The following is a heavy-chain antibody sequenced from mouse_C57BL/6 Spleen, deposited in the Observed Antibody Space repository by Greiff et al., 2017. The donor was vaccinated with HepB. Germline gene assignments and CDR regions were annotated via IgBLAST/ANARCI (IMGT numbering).Heavy chain of an antibody. V-gene: IGHV14-2*01. CDR2: IDPEDGET. J-gene: IGHJ2*01. CDR1: GFNIKDYY. CDR3: AIYCDYEEARDY. D-gene: IGHD2-4*01. Sequence: DVKLVESGAELVKPGASVKLSCTASGFNIKDYYMHWVKQRTEQGLEWIGRIDPEDGETKYAPKFQGKATITADTPSNTAYLQLSSLTSEDTAVYYCAIYCDYEEARDYWGQGTTLTVSS.